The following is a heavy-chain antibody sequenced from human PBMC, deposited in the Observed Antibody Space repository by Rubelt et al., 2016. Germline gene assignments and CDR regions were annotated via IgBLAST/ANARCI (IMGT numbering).Heavy chain of an antibody. V-gene: IGHV1-18*01. D-gene: IGHD6-19*01. CDR3: ARDLYKGPRWLVAY. CDR1: GYTFTSYG. CDR2: ISAYNGNT. J-gene: IGHJ4*02. Sequence: QVQLVQSGAEVTKPGASVKVSCKASGYTFTSYGISWVRQAPGQGLEWMGWISAYNGNTNYAQKLQGRVTMTTDTSTSTAYMELRSLRSDDTAGCYCARDLYKGPRWLVAYWGQGTLVTVSS.